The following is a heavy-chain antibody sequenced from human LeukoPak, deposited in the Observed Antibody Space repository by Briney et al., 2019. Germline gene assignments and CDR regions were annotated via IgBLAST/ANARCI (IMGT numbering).Heavy chain of an antibody. CDR1: GYSLRNGYH. V-gene: IGHV4-38-2*02. D-gene: IGHD4-17*01. Sequence: SETLSLTCTVSGYSLRNGYHWAWFRPPPGKGLEWIGSVSQSGSTYYNPSLKSRVTVSMGTSKNQFSVKMRAVTAADTAVYYCARGPFGDEFADAFDIWGQGTMVTVSS. CDR3: ARGPFGDEFADAFDI. CDR2: VSQSGST. J-gene: IGHJ3*02.